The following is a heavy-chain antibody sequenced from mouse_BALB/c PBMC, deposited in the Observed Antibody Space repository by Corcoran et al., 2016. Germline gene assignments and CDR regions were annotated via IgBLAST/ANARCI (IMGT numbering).Heavy chain of an antibody. CDR1: GFNIKDTY. V-gene: IGHV14-3*02. Sequence: EVQLQQSGAELVKPGASVKLSCTASGFNIKDTYMHWVKQRPEQGLEWIGRIDPANGSTKSDPKFQGKATMTADTSSNTVYLQLSSLTSEANAVYYCGRSREGNYVVYGGKGTTFTVSS. CDR2: IDPANGST. J-gene: IGHJ2*01. CDR3: GRSREGNYVVY. D-gene: IGHD2-3*01.